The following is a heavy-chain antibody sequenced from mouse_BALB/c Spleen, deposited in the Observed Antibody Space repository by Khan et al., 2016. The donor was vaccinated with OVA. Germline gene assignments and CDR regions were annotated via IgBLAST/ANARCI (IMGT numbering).Heavy chain of an antibody. Sequence: QVQLQQSGAELARPGASVKMSCKASGYTFTSHTMHWIKQRPGQGLEWIGYINPRSGYNQKLNDKATLTADISSSTAYMQLSSLTSEDSAVYYWARRTTEYALDYWGQGTSVTVSS. V-gene: IGHV1-4*01. CDR3: ARRTTEYALDY. CDR2: INPRSG. J-gene: IGHJ4*01. CDR1: GYTFTSHT. D-gene: IGHD2-14*01.